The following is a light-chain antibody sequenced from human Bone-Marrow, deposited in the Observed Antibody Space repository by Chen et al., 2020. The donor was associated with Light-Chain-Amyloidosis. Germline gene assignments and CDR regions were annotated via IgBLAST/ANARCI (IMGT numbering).Light chain of an antibody. Sequence: EIVLTQSPGTRSLSPGEGANLSCRASQTLSRNDLTWYQQKFGQAPRLLIYGSSSRATGIPDRFTGSGSGTDFTLTINRLEPEDFAMYYCQQYGTSPLTFGGGTKVEIK. CDR2: GSS. CDR3: QQYGTSPLT. J-gene: IGKJ4*01. CDR1: QTLSRND. V-gene: IGKV3-20*01.